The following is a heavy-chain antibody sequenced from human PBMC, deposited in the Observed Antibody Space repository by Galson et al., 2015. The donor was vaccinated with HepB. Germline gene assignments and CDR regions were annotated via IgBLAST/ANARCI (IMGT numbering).Heavy chain of an antibody. J-gene: IGHJ4*02. V-gene: IGHV6-1*01. CDR3: AREGGVGDYATRSDFDY. CDR1: GDSVSSNSAA. Sequence: CAISGDSVSSNSAAWNWIRQSPSRGLEWLGRTYYRSKWYNDYAVSVKSRITINPDTSKNQFSLQLNSVTPEDTSVYYCAREGGVGDYATRSDFDYWGQGTLVTVSS. CDR2: TYYRSKWYN. D-gene: IGHD4-17*01.